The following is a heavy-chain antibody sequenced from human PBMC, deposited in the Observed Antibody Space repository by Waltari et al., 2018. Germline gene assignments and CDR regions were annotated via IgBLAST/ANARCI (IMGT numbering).Heavy chain of an antibody. D-gene: IGHD2-2*01. CDR1: GGSISSYY. Sequence: QVQLQESGPGLVKPSETLSLTCTVSGGSISSYYWSWIRQPAGEGLEWIGRIYTSGSTNYNPSLKSRVTMSVDTSKNQFSLKLSSVTAADTAVYYCARGGEGYCSSTSCYHFEYWGQGTLVTVSS. CDR2: IYTSGST. V-gene: IGHV4-4*07. CDR3: ARGGEGYCSSTSCYHFEY. J-gene: IGHJ4*02.